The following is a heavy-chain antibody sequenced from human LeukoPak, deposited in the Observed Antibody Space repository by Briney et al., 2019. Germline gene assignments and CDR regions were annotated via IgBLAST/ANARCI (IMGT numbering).Heavy chain of an antibody. CDR3: AKAPTYGLDV. V-gene: IGHV3-53*01. CDR2: IYSDGST. CDR1: GFTVSNNY. Sequence: GGSLRLSCAASGFTVSNNYMSWVRQAAGKGLDWASVIYSDGSTYYADSVKGRFTISKDNSKNTLYLQMNSLRAEDTAIYYCAKAPTYGLDVWGQGTTVTVSS. J-gene: IGHJ6*02.